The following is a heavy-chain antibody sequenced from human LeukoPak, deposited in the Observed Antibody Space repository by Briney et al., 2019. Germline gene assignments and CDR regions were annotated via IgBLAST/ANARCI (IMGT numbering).Heavy chain of an antibody. Sequence: GGSLRLSCAASGFTVSSNYMSWVRQAPGKGLEWVSAISGSGGSTYYADSVKGRFTISRDNSKNTLYLQMNSLRAEDTAVYYCAKNLRAVAGTFDYWGQGTLVTVSS. V-gene: IGHV3-23*01. CDR1: GFTVSSNY. J-gene: IGHJ4*02. CDR2: ISGSGGST. D-gene: IGHD6-19*01. CDR3: AKNLRAVAGTFDY.